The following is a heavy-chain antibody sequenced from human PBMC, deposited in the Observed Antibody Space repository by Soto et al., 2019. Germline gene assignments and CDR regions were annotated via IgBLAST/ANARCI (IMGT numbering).Heavy chain of an antibody. D-gene: IGHD6-13*01. CDR3: ARVRGSSWYDFAY. V-gene: IGHV4-61*01. CDR2: IYYSGST. CDR1: GGSVSSGSYY. Sequence: PSETLSLTCTVSGGSVSSGSYYWSWIRQPPGKGLEWIGYIYYSGSTNYNPSLKSRVTISVDTSKNQFSLKLSSVTAADTAVYYCARVRGSSWYDFAYWGQGTLVTVSS. J-gene: IGHJ4*02.